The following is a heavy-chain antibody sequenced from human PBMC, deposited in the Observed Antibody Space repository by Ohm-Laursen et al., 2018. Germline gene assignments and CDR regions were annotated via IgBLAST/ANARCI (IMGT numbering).Heavy chain of an antibody. V-gene: IGHV3-7*01. J-gene: IGHJ4*02. CDR1: GFTFSRYW. CDR2: INQDGSEK. D-gene: IGHD3-3*01. Sequence: GSLRLSCSASGFTFSRYWMSWVRQAPGKGLEWVANINQDGSEKYSVDSVKGRFTISRDNAKNSLYLQMNSLRAEDTAVYYCAKYYDFWGGQGFDYWGQGTLVTVSS. CDR3: AKYYDFWGGQGFDY.